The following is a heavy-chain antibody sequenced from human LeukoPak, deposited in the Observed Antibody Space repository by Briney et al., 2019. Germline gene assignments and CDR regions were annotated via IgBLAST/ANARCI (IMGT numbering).Heavy chain of an antibody. Sequence: PGGSLRLSCAASGFTFSSYEMNWVRQAPGKGLEWVSYISSSGSTIYYADSVKGRFTISRDNAKNSLYLQMNSLRAEDTAVYYCARDGRYFDWPNPYYGSGSYTRGGDYYFDYWGQGTLVTVSS. D-gene: IGHD3-10*01. V-gene: IGHV3-48*03. CDR2: ISSSGSTI. CDR3: ARDGRYFDWPNPYYGSGSYTRGGDYYFDY. CDR1: GFTFSSYE. J-gene: IGHJ4*02.